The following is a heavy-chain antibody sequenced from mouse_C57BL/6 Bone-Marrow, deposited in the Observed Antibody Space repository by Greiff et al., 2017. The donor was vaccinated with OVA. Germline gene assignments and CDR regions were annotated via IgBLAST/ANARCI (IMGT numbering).Heavy chain of an antibody. CDR2: IHPNSGST. D-gene: IGHD1-1*01. CDR1: GYTFTSYW. Sequence: QVQLQQPGAELVKPGASVKLSCKASGYTFTSYWMHWVKQRPGQGLEWIGMIHPNSGSTNYNEKFKSKATLTVDKSSSTAYMQLSSLTSEDSAVYYCARGYYGSSPLFAYWGQGTLVTVSA. J-gene: IGHJ3*01. CDR3: ARGYYGSSPLFAY. V-gene: IGHV1-64*01.